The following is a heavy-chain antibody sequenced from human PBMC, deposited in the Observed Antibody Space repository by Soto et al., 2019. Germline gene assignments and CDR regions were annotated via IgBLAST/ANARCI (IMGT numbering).Heavy chain of an antibody. V-gene: IGHV1-3*01. CDR1: GYTFIRYA. CDR2: INVGNGNT. D-gene: IGHD3-16*01. Sequence: QVQFVQSGAEVKKPGASVKVSCKASGYTFIRYAMHWVRQAPGQRLEWMGWINVGNGNTKYSQKFQGRVTITRDTPASTAYVELSSLTSEDTAVYYCARDRRQVPVLGLYYYDYWGQGTLVTVSS. J-gene: IGHJ4*02. CDR3: ARDRRQVPVLGLYYYDY.